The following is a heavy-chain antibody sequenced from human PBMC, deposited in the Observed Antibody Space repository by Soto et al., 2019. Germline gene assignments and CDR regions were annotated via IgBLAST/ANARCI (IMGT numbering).Heavy chain of an antibody. CDR2: IYYSGST. CDR1: GGSISSGGYY. Sequence: SETLSLTCTVSGGSISSGGYYWSWIRQHPGKGLEWIGYIYYSGSTYYNPSLKSRVTISVDTSKNQFSLKLSSVTAADTAVYYCARAPYYYDSSGYFSRYYFDYWGQGTLVTVPQ. CDR3: ARAPYYYDSSGYFSRYYFDY. D-gene: IGHD3-22*01. J-gene: IGHJ4*02. V-gene: IGHV4-31*03.